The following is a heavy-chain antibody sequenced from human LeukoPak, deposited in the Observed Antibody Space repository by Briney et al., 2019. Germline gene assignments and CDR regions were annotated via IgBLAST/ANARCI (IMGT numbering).Heavy chain of an antibody. CDR1: GYTFTSYG. V-gene: IGHV1-18*01. J-gene: IGHJ4*02. CDR2: ISAYNGNT. CDR3: ARDRRGYSSSWPFDY. Sequence: ASVKVSCKASGYTFTSYGISWVRQAPGQGLEWMGWISAYNGNTNYAQKLQGRVAMTTDTSTSTAYMELRSLRSDVTAVYYCARDRRGYSSSWPFDYWGQGTLVTVSS. D-gene: IGHD6-13*01.